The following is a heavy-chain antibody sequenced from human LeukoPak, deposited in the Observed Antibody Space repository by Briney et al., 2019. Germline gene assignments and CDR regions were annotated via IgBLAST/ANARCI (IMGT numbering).Heavy chain of an antibody. CDR2: ISYSGST. Sequence: SETLSLTCTVSGGSISNYYWSWIRQPPGKGLEWVGYISYSGSTNYNPSLKSRVTISLDTSKNQFSLKLNSVTAADTAVYYCARDLGFYDSSGYLDYWGQGTLVTVSS. V-gene: IGHV4-59*01. J-gene: IGHJ4*02. CDR3: ARDLGFYDSSGYLDY. D-gene: IGHD3-22*01. CDR1: GGSISNYY.